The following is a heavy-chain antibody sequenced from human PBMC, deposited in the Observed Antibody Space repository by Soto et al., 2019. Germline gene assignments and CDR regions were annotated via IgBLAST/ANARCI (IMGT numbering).Heavy chain of an antibody. J-gene: IGHJ6*03. CDR3: ARVVGYGDYYYYMDV. D-gene: IGHD4-17*01. V-gene: IGHV3-66*01. CDR1: GFTVSSNY. CDR2: IYSGGST. Sequence: GVSLRLSFAPSGFTVSSNYMSWFRQAPGKGLEWVSVIYSGGSTYYADSVKGRFTISRDNSKNTLYLQMNSLRAEDTAVYYCARVVGYGDYYYYMDVWGKGTTVTVSS.